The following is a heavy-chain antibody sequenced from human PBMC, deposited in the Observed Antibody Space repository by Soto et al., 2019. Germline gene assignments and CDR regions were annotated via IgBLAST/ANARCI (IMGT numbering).Heavy chain of an antibody. V-gene: IGHV4-59*08. J-gene: IGHJ5*02. CDR2: IYYSGST. CDR1: GGSISSYY. CDR3: ARHRGIAARPEVRWFDP. Sequence: SETLSLTCTVSGGSISSYYWSWIRQPPGKGLEWIGYIYYSGSTNYNPSLKSRVTISVDTSKNQFSLKLSSVTAADTAVYYCARHRGIAARPEVRWFDPWGQGTLVTVSS. D-gene: IGHD6-6*01.